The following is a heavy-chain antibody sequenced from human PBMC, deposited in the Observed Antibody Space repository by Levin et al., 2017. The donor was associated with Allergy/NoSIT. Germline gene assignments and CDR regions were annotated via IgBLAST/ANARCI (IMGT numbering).Heavy chain of an antibody. Sequence: PGGSLRLSCAASGFTFSSYSMNWVRQAPGKGLEWVSSISSSSSYIYYADSVKGRFTISRDNAKNSLYLQMNSLRAEDTAVYYCARGQNPINYYYGMDVWGQGTTVTVSS. CDR3: ARGQNPINYYYGMDV. J-gene: IGHJ6*02. V-gene: IGHV3-21*01. CDR1: GFTFSSYS. CDR2: ISSSSSYI.